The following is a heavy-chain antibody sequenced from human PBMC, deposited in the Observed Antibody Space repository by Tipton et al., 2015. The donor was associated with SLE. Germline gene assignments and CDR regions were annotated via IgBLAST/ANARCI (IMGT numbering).Heavy chain of an antibody. J-gene: IGHJ6*02. D-gene: IGHD6-6*01. V-gene: IGHV4-34*01. CDR3: ARDSYSSSSGSYYYGMDV. CDR2: INHSGST. Sequence: LRLSCAASGFTFSDYYRSWIRQPPGKGLEWIGEINHSGSTNYNPSLKSRVTISVDTSKNQFSLKLSSVTAADTAVYYCARDSYSSSSGSYYYGMDVWGQGTTVTVSS. CDR1: GFTFSDYY.